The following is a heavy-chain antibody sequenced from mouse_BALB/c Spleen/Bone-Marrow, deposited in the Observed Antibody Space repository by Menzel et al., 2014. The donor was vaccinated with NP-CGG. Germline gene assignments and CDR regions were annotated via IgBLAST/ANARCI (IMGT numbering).Heavy chain of an antibody. D-gene: IGHD3-1*01. CDR1: GYTFTSYW. CDR2: IDPSDSET. Sequence: QVQLKESGAELVKPWAPVKLSCKASGYTFTSYWMNWVKQRPGRGLEWIGRIDPSDSETHYNQKFKDKATLTVDKSSSTAYIQLSSLTSEDSAVYYCARGGYLFAYWGQGTLVTVSA. J-gene: IGHJ3*01. CDR3: ARGGYLFAY. V-gene: IGHV1-69*02.